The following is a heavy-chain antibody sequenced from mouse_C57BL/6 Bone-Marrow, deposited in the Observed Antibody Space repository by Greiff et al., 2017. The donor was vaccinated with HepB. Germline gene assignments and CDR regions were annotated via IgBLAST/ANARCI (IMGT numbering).Heavy chain of an antibody. CDR2: INPSSGYT. Sequence: VKLVESGAELAKPGASVKLSCKASGYTFTSYWMHWVKQRPGQGLEWIGYINPSSGYTKYNQKFKDKATFTADKSSSTAYMQLGSLTYEDSAVYYCARKGGLRRWRYFDVWGTGTTVTVSS. CDR1: GYTFTSYW. CDR3: ARKGGLRRWRYFDV. D-gene: IGHD2-2*01. J-gene: IGHJ1*03. V-gene: IGHV1-7*01.